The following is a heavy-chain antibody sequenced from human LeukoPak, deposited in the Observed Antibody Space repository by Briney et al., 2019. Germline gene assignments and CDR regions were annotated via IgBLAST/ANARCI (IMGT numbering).Heavy chain of an antibody. CDR2: IIPIFGTA. J-gene: IGHJ6*02. CDR1: GGTFSNYA. D-gene: IGHD3-10*01. CDR3: ARVLRGEMVRGVIVYYYGMDV. Sequence: SVKVSCKASGGTFSNYAISWVRQAPGQGLEWMGGIIPIFGTANYAQKFQGRVTITADESTSTAYMELSSLRSEDTAVYYCARVLRGEMVRGVIVYYYGMDVWGQGTTVTVSS. V-gene: IGHV1-69*01.